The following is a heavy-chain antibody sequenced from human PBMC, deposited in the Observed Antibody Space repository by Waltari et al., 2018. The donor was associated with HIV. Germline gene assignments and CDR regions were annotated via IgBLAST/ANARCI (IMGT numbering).Heavy chain of an antibody. V-gene: IGHV3-74*01. CDR1: GFNFRSYW. CDR2: ISTDGSDT. CDR3: TRDLSTYGHEFDY. J-gene: IGHJ4*02. Sequence: EVQLVECGGDLVQPGGSLRLSCAASGFNFRSYWMHWIRQIPGKGLVWVSHISTDGSDTSYLESVKGRFTISRDNAKNTLYLQMNSLRVEDTAIYYCTRDLSTYGHEFDYWGQGTLVTVAS. D-gene: IGHD3-16*01.